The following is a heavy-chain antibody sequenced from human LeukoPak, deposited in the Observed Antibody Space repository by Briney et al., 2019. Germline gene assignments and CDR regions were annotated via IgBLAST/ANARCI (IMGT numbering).Heavy chain of an antibody. Sequence: GGSLRLSCAASGFTFSSYAMSWVRQAPGKGLEWVSAISGSGGSTYYADSVKGRFTISGDNSKNTLYLQMNRLRAEDTAVYYCAKGSRLYSSDYWGQGTLVTVSS. V-gene: IGHV3-23*01. CDR3: AKGSRLYSSDY. D-gene: IGHD5-18*01. CDR1: GFTFSSYA. CDR2: ISGSGGST. J-gene: IGHJ4*02.